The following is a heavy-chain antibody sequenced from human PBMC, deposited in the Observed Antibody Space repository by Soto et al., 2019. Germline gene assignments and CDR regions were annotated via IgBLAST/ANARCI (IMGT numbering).Heavy chain of an antibody. V-gene: IGHV4-59*02. CDR3: ASGGNWFDP. CDR1: VCSVSNYY. J-gene: IGHJ5*02. CDR2: MYYNGNI. Sequence: SEALSLTWNVSVCSVSNYYWTWVRQSPEKGLEWIGYMYYNGNINYNPSLKSRVTISIDTSKNQFSLTLKSVTAVDTAVYYCASGGNWFDPWGQGVLVTVSS. D-gene: IGHD3-16*01.